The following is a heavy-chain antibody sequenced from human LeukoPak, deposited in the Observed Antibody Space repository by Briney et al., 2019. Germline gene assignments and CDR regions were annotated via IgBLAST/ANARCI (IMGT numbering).Heavy chain of an antibody. CDR1: GVTFSSYW. J-gene: IGHJ4*02. CDR3: ARGGDSSGSDFDY. V-gene: IGHV3-7*01. D-gene: IGHD3-22*01. CDR2: IKQDGSEK. Sequence: GGSLRLSCAASGVTFSSYWMSWVRQAPGKGLEWVANIKQDGSEKYYVDSVKGRFTISRDNAKNSLYLQMNSLRAEDTAVYYCARGGDSSGSDFDYWGQGTLVTVSS.